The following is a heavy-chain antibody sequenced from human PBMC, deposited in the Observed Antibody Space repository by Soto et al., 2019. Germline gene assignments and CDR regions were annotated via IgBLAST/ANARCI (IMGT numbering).Heavy chain of an antibody. CDR3: ARGYDFWSGYPPNWFDP. V-gene: IGHV4-59*01. CDR1: GGSISSYY. J-gene: IGHJ5*02. D-gene: IGHD3-3*01. CDR2: IYYSGST. Sequence: SETLSLTCTVSGGSISSYYWSWIRQPPGKGLEWIGYIYYSGSTNYNPSLKSRVTISVDTSKNQLSLKLSSLTAADTAVYFCARGYDFWSGYPPNWFDPWGQGTLVTVSS.